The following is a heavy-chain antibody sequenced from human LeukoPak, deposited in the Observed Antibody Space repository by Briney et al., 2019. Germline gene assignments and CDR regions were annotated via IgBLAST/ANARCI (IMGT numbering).Heavy chain of an antibody. CDR3: ARRHDYSNYPDY. CDR2: INPNSGGT. D-gene: IGHD4-11*01. Sequence: ASVKVSCKASGYTFTCYYMHWVRQAPGQGLEWMGWINPNSGGTNYAQKFQGWVTMTRDTSISTAYMELSRLRSDDTAVYYCARRHDYSNYPDYWGQGTLVTVSS. CDR1: GYTFTCYY. J-gene: IGHJ4*02. V-gene: IGHV1-2*04.